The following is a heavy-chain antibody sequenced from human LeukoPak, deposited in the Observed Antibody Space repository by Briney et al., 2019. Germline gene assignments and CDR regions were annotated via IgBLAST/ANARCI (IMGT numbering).Heavy chain of an antibody. CDR2: IYHSGRT. CDR3: ASAAQYYDILTGYYTPTYFDY. J-gene: IGHJ4*02. CDR1: GYSISSGYY. D-gene: IGHD3-9*01. V-gene: IGHV4-38-2*02. Sequence: PSETLSLTCTVSGYSISSGYYWGWIRQPPGKGLEWIGSIYHSGRTFYNPSLKSRVTISVDTSKNQFSLKLSSVTAADTAVYYCASAAQYYDILTGYYTPTYFDYWGQGTLVTVSS.